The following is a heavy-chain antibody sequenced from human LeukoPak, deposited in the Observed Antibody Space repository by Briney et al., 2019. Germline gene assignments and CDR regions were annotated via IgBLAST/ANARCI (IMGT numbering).Heavy chain of an antibody. V-gene: IGHV3-7*01. CDR3: AREGRRVAAAGTNLWFDP. Sequence: GGSLRLSCAASGFTFSSYWMSWVRQAPGKGLEWVASIKQDGSEKYYVDSVKGRFTISRDNAKNSLYLQMNSLRAEDTAVYYCAREGRRVAAAGTNLWFDPWGQGTLVTVSS. CDR1: GFTFSSYW. J-gene: IGHJ5*02. CDR2: IKQDGSEK. D-gene: IGHD6-13*01.